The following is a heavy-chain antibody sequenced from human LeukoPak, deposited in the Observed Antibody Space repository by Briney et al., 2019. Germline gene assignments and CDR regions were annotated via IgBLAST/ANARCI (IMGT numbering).Heavy chain of an antibody. V-gene: IGHV3-7*01. Sequence: RGGSLRLSCAASDFTFISYWMSWVRQAPGKGLEWVANIKQDGSEKYYVDSVKGRFTISRDNAKNSLYLQMNSLRAEDTAVYYCAELGITMIGGVWGKGTTVTISS. J-gene: IGHJ6*04. CDR1: DFTFISYW. CDR3: AELGITMIGGV. CDR2: IKQDGSEK. D-gene: IGHD3-10*02.